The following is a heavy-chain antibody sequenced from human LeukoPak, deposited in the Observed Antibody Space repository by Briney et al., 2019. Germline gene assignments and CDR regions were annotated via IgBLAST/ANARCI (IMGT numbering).Heavy chain of an antibody. D-gene: IGHD3-22*01. J-gene: IGHJ6*02. CDR2: IIPIFGTA. Sequence: GASVKVSCTASGGTFSSYAISWVRQAPGQGLEWMGGIIPIFGTANYAQKFQGRVTITADESTSTAYMELSSLRSEDTAVYYCARDYRDYYDSSGYYPNYYYYYYGMDVWGQGTTVTVSS. V-gene: IGHV1-69*13. CDR3: ARDYRDYYDSSGYYPNYYYYYYGMDV. CDR1: GGTFSSYA.